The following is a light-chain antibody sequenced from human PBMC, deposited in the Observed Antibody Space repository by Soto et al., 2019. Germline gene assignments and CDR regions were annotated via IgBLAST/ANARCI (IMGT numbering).Light chain of an antibody. CDR3: QSSDSRLSGSDV. J-gene: IGLJ1*01. CDR1: SSNIGAGYD. CDR2: GDS. Sequence: QSVLTQPPSVSGAPGQRVTISCTGSSSNIGAGYDVHWYQQRPETAPKLLIFGDSNRPSGVPDRFSGSKSGTSASLAITGLQADDEADYYCQSSDSRLSGSDVFGTGTKVTVL. V-gene: IGLV1-40*01.